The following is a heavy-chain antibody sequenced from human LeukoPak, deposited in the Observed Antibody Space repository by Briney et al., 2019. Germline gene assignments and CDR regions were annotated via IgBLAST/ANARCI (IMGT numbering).Heavy chain of an antibody. CDR1: RFTFSSYA. CDR3: AKDEAFWSGFGVFDI. J-gene: IGHJ3*02. D-gene: IGHD3-3*01. V-gene: IGHV3-23*01. Sequence: PGGSLRLSCAASRFTFSSYAMSWVRQAPGKGLEWVSAISGSGGSTFYADSVKGRFTISRDNSKNTLYLQMNSLRAEDTAIYYCAKDEAFWSGFGVFDIWGQGTMVTVSS. CDR2: ISGSGGST.